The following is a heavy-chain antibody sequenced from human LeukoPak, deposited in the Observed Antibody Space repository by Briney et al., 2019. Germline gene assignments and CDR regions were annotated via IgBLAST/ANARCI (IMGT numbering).Heavy chain of an antibody. CDR2: IYYTGST. CDR3: ARHNPRGFSYLDAFDI. J-gene: IGHJ3*02. V-gene: IGHV4-59*08. D-gene: IGHD2/OR15-2a*01. CDR1: GGSVRSYY. Sequence: SETLSLTCTVSGGSVRSYYWGWIRQPPGKGLEWIGYIYYTGSTNYNPSLKSRVTISVDTSKNHFSLKLSSVTATDTAVYYCARHNPRGFSYLDAFDIWGQGTMVSVSS.